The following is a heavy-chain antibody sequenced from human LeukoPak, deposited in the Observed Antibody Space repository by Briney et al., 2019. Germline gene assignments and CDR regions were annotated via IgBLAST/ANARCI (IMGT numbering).Heavy chain of an antibody. Sequence: GGSLRLSWAASGFTFIGYPMSWVRQAPGKGLEWVSTVAGGGGSTFYADSVKGRFTISRDNSKNTLYLQMNTLRAEDTAVYYWAKRVAALNYYIDYWGQGTLVTVSS. CDR3: AKRVAALNYYIDY. CDR1: GFTFIGYP. CDR2: VAGGGGST. V-gene: IGHV3-23*01. J-gene: IGHJ4*02.